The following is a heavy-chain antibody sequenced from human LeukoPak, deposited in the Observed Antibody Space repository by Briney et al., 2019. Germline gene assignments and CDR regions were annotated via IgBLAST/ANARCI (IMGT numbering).Heavy chain of an antibody. Sequence: PSETLSLTCTVSGGSINNYYWTWIRQSPGKGLEWIGYISDSGSTNYNPSLKSRLTISVDTSKNQFSLKLNTVTAADTAVYYCARVLAVTGTPKRFDYWGQGTPVTVSS. J-gene: IGHJ4*02. D-gene: IGHD6-19*01. V-gene: IGHV4-59*01. CDR3: ARVLAVTGTPKRFDY. CDR2: ISDSGST. CDR1: GGSINNYY.